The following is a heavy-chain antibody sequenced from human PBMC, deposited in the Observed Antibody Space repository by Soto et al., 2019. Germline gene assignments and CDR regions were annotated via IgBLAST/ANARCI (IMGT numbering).Heavy chain of an antibody. CDR2: ISAYNGNT. CDR1: GYTFTSYG. D-gene: IGHD2-15*01. Sequence: ASVKVSCKASGYTFTSYGISWVRQAPGQGLEWMGWISAYNGNTNYAQKLQGRVTMTTDTSTSTAYMELRSLRPDDTAVYYCARAVVVVVAHYYYYMDVWGKGTTVTVSS. J-gene: IGHJ6*03. V-gene: IGHV1-18*01. CDR3: ARAVVVVVAHYYYYMDV.